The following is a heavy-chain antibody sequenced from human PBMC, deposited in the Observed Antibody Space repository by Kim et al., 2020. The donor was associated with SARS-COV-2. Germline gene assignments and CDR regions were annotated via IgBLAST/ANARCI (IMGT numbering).Heavy chain of an antibody. V-gene: IGHV4-39*01. J-gene: IGHJ4*02. Sequence: YFNPSLKGRVTISVDTSKKQFSLKLTSVTAADTAVYYCARRSRGDGSPGYWGQGTLVTVSS. CDR3: ARRSRGDGSPGY. D-gene: IGHD3-16*01.